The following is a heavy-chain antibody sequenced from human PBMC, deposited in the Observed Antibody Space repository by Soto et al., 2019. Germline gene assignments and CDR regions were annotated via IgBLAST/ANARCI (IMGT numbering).Heavy chain of an antibody. V-gene: IGHV1-8*01. CDR2: MNPNSGNT. J-gene: IGHJ4*02. CDR1: GYTFTTYD. Sequence: QVQLVQSGAEVKKPGASVKVSCKASGYTFTTYDINWVRQATGQGLEWMGWMNPNSGNTGCEQKFQGRVTMTRNTFISTDDMELSSLRSEDTAVYYCARGRVTNSGWYYFDYWGQGTLVTVSS. D-gene: IGHD6-19*01. CDR3: ARGRVTNSGWYYFDY.